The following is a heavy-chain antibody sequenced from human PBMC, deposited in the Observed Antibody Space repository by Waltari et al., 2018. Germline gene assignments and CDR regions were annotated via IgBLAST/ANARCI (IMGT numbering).Heavy chain of an antibody. D-gene: IGHD2-15*01. Sequence: EVQLVESGGGLVQPGGSLRLSCVASEFSSTDYAMHWVRQAPGKGLEWGAGISWNSADIGYADSVKGRFTISRDNAKNSLSLQMSSLRPEDTALYYCARTYCTGGSCYNPFDHWGQGTLVTVSS. V-gene: IGHV3-9*02. CDR2: ISWNSADI. J-gene: IGHJ4*02. CDR3: ARTYCTGGSCYNPFDH. CDR1: EFSSTDYA.